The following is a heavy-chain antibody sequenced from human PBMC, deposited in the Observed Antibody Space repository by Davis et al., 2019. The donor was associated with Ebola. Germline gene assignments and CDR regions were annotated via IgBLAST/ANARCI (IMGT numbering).Heavy chain of an antibody. Sequence: PGGSLRLSCAASGFSFTNYAMSWVRQAPGKGLQWVSYIGASGVGTYYADSVKGRFTISRDNSKSTLYLQMNSLRAEDTAVYYCAGSGRKDGYNSALDYWGQGTLVTVSS. V-gene: IGHV3-23*01. CDR2: IGASGVGT. CDR3: AGSGRKDGYNSALDY. J-gene: IGHJ4*02. D-gene: IGHD5-24*01. CDR1: GFSFTNYA.